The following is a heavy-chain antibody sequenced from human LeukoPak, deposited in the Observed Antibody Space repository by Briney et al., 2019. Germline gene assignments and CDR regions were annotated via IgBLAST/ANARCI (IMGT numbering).Heavy chain of an antibody. D-gene: IGHD6-6*01. CDR2: IIPNSGGS. Sequence: ASVKVSFKASGYTFTDYYMHWVRQAPGQGLEWMGWIIPNSGGSNYAQKFQGRVTMTRDTSISTAYMELSSLKSDDTAVYYCARDRNSGSSLDIWGQGTMLTVSS. CDR1: GYTFTDYY. V-gene: IGHV1-2*02. J-gene: IGHJ3*02. CDR3: ARDRNSGSSLDI.